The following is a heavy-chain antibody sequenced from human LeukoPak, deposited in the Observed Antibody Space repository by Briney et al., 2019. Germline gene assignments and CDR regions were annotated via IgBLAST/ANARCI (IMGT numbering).Heavy chain of an antibody. CDR3: TTVKSSWSIPRTSYFDS. V-gene: IGHV1-24*01. J-gene: IGHJ4*02. CDR1: GDTLKKLG. D-gene: IGHD6-13*01. CDR2: FDPKDGEI. Sequence: ASVKVSCKVSGDTLKKLGAHWVRQAPGKGLEWMGGFDPKDGEIIYSQKLQGRVTMTEDTTTDSTYMELSTLRSEDTAVYYCTTVKSSWSIPRTSYFDSWGQGTLVIVSS.